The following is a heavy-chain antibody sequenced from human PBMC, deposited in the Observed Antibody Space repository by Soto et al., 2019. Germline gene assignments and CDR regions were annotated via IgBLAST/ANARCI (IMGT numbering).Heavy chain of an antibody. CDR2: IIPIFGTA. V-gene: IGHV1-69*13. CDR1: GGTFSSYA. J-gene: IGHJ4*02. CDR3: ASSGKFCSGGSCYHYYFDY. Sequence: VASVKVSCKASGGTFSSYAISWVRQAPGQGLEWMGGIIPIFGTANYAQKFQGRVTITADESTSTAYMELSSLRSEDTAVYYCASSGKFCSGGSCYHYYFDYWGQGTLVTVSS. D-gene: IGHD2-15*01.